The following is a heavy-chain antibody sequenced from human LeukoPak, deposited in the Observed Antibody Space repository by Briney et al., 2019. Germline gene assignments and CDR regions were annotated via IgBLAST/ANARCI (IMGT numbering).Heavy chain of an antibody. V-gene: IGHV3-73*01. D-gene: IGHD1-26*01. CDR3: TRHDSGSYSMSDY. J-gene: IGHJ4*02. CDR2: IRSKANSYAT. CDR1: GFTFSGSA. Sequence: QPGGSLRLSCAASGFTFSGSAMHWVRQASGKGLEWVGRIRSKANSYATAYAASVKGRFTISRDDSKNTAYLQMNSLKTEDTAVYYCTRHDSGSYSMSDYWGQGTLVTVSS.